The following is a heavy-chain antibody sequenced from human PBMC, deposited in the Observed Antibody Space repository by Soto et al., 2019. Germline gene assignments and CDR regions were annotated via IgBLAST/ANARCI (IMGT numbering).Heavy chain of an antibody. CDR2: IDSSSGYT. V-gene: IGHV3-11*05. Sequence: GGSLRLSCAASGFRFSDCYMSWIRQAPGKGLEWISYIDSSSGYTNYADSVKGRFTISRDNAKNSLYLQVSSLRAEDTAIYYCARDLRRNSGSYFDYWGQGTPVTVSS. CDR1: GFRFSDCY. CDR3: ARDLRRNSGSYFDY. J-gene: IGHJ4*02. D-gene: IGHD1-26*01.